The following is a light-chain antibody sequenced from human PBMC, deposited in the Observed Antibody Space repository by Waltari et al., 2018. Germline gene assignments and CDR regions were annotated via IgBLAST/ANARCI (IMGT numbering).Light chain of an antibody. CDR3: AAWDDGLNGWV. Sequence: QSVLTQPPSASGSPGQRVTISCLGSTSNIGSNTVNWYQQIPGTAPKLLIYTNSQRPSGVPGRFAGSKSGTSGFLAISRLQSEDEADYYCAAWDDGLNGWVFGGRTRVSVL. J-gene: IGLJ3*02. CDR2: TNS. V-gene: IGLV1-44*01. CDR1: TSNIGSNT.